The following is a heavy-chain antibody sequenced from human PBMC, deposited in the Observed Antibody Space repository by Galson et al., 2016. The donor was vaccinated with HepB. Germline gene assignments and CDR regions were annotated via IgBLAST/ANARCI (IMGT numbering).Heavy chain of an antibody. J-gene: IGHJ4*02. CDR2: INPSGSST. Sequence: SVKVSCKASGYNFTSYYMHWVRQAPGQGLEWMGIINPSGSSTSYAQRFQGRVTMTRDTSSTTVYMELGSLRSEDTAIYYCARGSYGFPLLREIIITLDSWGQGTLVTVSS. D-gene: IGHD3-10*01. V-gene: IGHV1-46*01. CDR3: ARGSYGFPLLREIIITLDS. CDR1: GYNFTSYY.